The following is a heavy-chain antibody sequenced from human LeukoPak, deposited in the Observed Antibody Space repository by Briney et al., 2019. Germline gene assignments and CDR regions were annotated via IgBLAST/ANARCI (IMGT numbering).Heavy chain of an antibody. V-gene: IGHV1-18*01. J-gene: IGHJ6*02. CDR2: ISAYNGNT. CDR1: GYTFTSYG. D-gene: IGHD3-3*01. Sequence: GASVKVSCKASGYTFTSYGISWVRQAPGQGLEWMGWISAYNGNTNYAQKLQGRVTMTTDTSTSTAYMELRSLRSDDTAVYYCARGENFWSGSLGSYGMDVWGQGTTVTVSS. CDR3: ARGENFWSGSLGSYGMDV.